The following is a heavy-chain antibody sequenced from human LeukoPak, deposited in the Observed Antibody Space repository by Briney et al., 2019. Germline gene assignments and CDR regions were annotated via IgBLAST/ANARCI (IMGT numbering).Heavy chain of an antibody. J-gene: IGHJ4*02. CDR2: IKKDGSEK. CDR1: GFTFSSYW. CDR3: ARNYYDSSGRIGTFDY. D-gene: IGHD3-22*01. V-gene: IGHV3-7*01. Sequence: PGGSLRLSCAASGFTFSSYWMSWVRQAPGKGLEWVANIKKDGSEKNYVDSVKGRFTISRDNAKTSLYLQMNSLRAEDTAVYYCARNYYDSSGRIGTFDYWGQGTLVTVSS.